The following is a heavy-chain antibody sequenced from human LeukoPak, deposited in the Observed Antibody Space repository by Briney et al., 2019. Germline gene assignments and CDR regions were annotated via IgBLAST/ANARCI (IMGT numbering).Heavy chain of an antibody. CDR3: GKVVGTSNWFDP. Sequence: PGGSLRLSCAPSGFTFSSYAMSCVRQAPGKGLEWVSAISGSGGTTYYPNSVKGQFTTSRDSYKNTLYLQMNSLRAEDTAVYYCGKVVGTSNWFDPWGQGTLVTVSS. D-gene: IGHD2-15*01. J-gene: IGHJ5*02. CDR1: GFTFSSYA. V-gene: IGHV3-23*01. CDR2: ISGSGGTT.